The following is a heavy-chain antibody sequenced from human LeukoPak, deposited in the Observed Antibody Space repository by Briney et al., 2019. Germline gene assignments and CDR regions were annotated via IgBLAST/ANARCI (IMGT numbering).Heavy chain of an antibody. CDR3: ATTQGGGYYDSSGYNDAFDI. CDR2: IIPIFGTA. V-gene: IGHV1-69*05. CDR1: GGTFSSYA. D-gene: IGHD3-22*01. Sequence: SVKVSCKASGGTFSSYAISWVRQAPGQGLEWMGGIIPIFGTANYAQKFQGRVTITTDESTSTAYMELSSLRSEDTAVYYCATTQGGGYYDSSGYNDAFDIWGQGTMVTVSS. J-gene: IGHJ3*02.